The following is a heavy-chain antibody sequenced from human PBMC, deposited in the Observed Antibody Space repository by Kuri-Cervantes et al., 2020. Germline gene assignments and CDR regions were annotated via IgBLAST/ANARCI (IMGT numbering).Heavy chain of an antibody. CDR3: VRLFGIAAAGQIDY. D-gene: IGHD6-13*01. CDR2: ISYRGST. J-gene: IGHJ4*02. Sequence: SETLSLTCAVYGGSFSGYYWSWIRQPPGKRLEWIGTISYRGSTYYNPSLKSRVTISVDTSKNQFPLQLNSVTAADTAVYYCVRLFGIAAAGQIDYWGQGSLVTVSS. V-gene: IGHV4-34*01. CDR1: GGSFSGYY.